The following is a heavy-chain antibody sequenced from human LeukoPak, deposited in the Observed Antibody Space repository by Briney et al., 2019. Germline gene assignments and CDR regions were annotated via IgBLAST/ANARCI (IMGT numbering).Heavy chain of an antibody. Sequence: PSQTLSLTCTVSGGSISSGDYYWSWIRQPPGKGLEWIGYIYYSGSTYYNPSLKSRVTISVDTSKNQFSLKLSSVTAADTAVYYCARRRYDSSGYYKFLPWFAPCGQGNLATVSS. D-gene: IGHD3-22*01. J-gene: IGHJ5*02. CDR3: ARRRYDSSGYYKFLPWFAP. V-gene: IGHV4-30-4*01. CDR1: GGSISSGDYY. CDR2: IYYSGST.